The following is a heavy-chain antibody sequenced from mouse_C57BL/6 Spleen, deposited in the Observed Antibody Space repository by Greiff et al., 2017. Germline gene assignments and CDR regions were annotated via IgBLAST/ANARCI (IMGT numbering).Heavy chain of an antibody. D-gene: IGHD2-5*01. V-gene: IGHV14-4*01. J-gene: IGHJ2*01. CDR3: TTPAYYSTPFDY. Sequence: VQLQQSGAELVRPGASVKLSCTASGFNIKDDYMHWVKQRPEQGLEWIGWIDPENGDTEYASKFQGKATITADTSSNTAYLQLSSLTSEDTAVYYCTTPAYYSTPFDYWGQGTTLTVSS. CDR2: IDPENGDT. CDR1: GFNIKDDY.